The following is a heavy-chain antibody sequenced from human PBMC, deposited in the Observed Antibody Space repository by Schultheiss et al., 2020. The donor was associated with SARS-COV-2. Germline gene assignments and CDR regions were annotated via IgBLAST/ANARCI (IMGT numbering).Heavy chain of an antibody. CDR1: GGSFSGYY. CDR2: INHSGST. J-gene: IGHJ4*02. D-gene: IGHD4-23*01. Sequence: SETLSLTCAVYGGSFSGYYWSWIRQPPGKGLEWIGEINHSGSTNYNPSLKSRVTISVDTSKNQFSLKLSSVTAADTAVYYCARARKDYGGNSGCRTYYFDYWGQGTLVTVSS. CDR3: ARARKDYGGNSGCRTYYFDY. V-gene: IGHV4-34*01.